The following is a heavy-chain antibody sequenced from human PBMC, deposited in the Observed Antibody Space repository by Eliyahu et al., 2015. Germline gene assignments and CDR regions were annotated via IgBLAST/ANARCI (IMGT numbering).Heavy chain of an antibody. V-gene: IGHV4-34*01. CDR3: ARGPYYYGSGVDGMDV. J-gene: IGHJ6*02. CDR2: INHSGST. Sequence: QVQLQQWGAGLLKPSETLSLTCAVYGGSFSGYYWSWIRQPPGKGLEWIGEINHSGSTNYNPSLKSRVTISVDTSKNQFSLKLSSVTAADTAVYYCARGPYYYGSGVDGMDVWGQGTTVTVSS. CDR1: GGSFSGYY. D-gene: IGHD3-10*01.